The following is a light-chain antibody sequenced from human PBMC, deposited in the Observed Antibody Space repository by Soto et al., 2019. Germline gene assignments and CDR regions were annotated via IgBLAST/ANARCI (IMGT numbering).Light chain of an antibody. J-gene: IGKJ2*01. CDR2: LGS. CDR3: MQALQTPI. Sequence: DIVMTQSPLSLPVTPGEPASISCRSCQSLLHSNGYNYLDWYLQKPGQSPQLLIYLGSNRASGVPDRFSGSGSGTDFTLKISRVEAEDVGVYYCMQALQTPIFGQGTKLEIK. V-gene: IGKV2-28*01. CDR1: QSLLHSNGYNY.